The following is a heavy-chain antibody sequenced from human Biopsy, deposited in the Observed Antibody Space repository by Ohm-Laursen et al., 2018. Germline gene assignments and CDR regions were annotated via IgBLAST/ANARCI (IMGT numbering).Heavy chain of an antibody. CDR1: GITFDDYA. V-gene: IGHV3-9*01. J-gene: IGHJ6*02. CDR3: AKDVRVKVQLDGMDV. D-gene: IGHD1-1*01. CDR2: ISWHSGSR. Sequence: SLRLSCSAFGITFDDYALHWVRQAPGKGLEWVSGISWHSGSRGYADSVKGRFTISRDNAKKLLYLQMNSPRAEDTALYYCAKDVRVKVQLDGMDVWGQGTTVIVSS.